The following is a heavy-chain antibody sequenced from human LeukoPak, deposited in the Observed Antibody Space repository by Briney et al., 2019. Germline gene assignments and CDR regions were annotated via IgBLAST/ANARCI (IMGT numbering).Heavy chain of an antibody. CDR2: IIPIFGTA. D-gene: IGHD3-22*01. Sequence: ASVKVSCKASGGTFSSYGISWVRQAPGQGLEWMGGIIPIFGTANYAQKFQGRVTITTDESTSTAYMELSSLRSEDTAVYYCARELRDSSCDDGLGFDYWGQGTLVTVSS. CDR3: ARELRDSSCDDGLGFDY. CDR1: GGTFSSYG. V-gene: IGHV1-69*05. J-gene: IGHJ4*02.